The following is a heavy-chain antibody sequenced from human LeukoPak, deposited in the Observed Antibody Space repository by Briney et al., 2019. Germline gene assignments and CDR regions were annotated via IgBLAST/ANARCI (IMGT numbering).Heavy chain of an antibody. V-gene: IGHV3-23*01. CDR1: GFTFSSYA. J-gene: IGHJ4*02. CDR3: ARDCDSTNCYTSGVKD. Sequence: GGSLRLSCAASGFTFSSYAMSWVRQAPGKGLEWVSAISGSGGSTYYADSVKGRFTISRDNAKNSLYLQMNSLRAEDTAVYYCARDCDSTNCYTSGVKDWGQGTLVTVSS. D-gene: IGHD2-2*02. CDR2: ISGSGGST.